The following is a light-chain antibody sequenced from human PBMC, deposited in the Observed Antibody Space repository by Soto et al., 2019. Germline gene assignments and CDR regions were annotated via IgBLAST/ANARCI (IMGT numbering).Light chain of an antibody. Sequence: INMTLSPSTLSASVGDRVTITCRANQSISSYLHWYQQKPGIAPKLLIYAASSLHSGVPSRFSGSGSGTDFTLTISSLQPEDFAPYYCQQSSSPLFTFGHGTKVDNK. CDR3: QQSSSPLFT. J-gene: IGKJ3*01. CDR2: AAS. V-gene: IGKV1-39*01. CDR1: QSISSY.